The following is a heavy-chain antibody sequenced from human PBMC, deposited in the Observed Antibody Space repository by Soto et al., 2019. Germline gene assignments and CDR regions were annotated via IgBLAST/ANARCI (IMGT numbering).Heavy chain of an antibody. D-gene: IGHD6-19*01. CDR3: ARHIPGTAVDGGAFDI. J-gene: IGHJ3*02. V-gene: IGHV3-21*01. Sequence: PGGSLRLSCAASEFTFSNYSMNWVRQAPGKGLEWVSSISSSSRYIYHADSVKGRFTISRGNAHNSLYLQMNSLRAEDTAVYYCARHIPGTAVDGGAFDIWGQGTMVTVSS. CDR1: EFTFSNYS. CDR2: ISSSSRYI.